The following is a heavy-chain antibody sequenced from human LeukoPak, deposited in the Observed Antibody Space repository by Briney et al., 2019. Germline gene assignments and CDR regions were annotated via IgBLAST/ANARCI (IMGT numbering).Heavy chain of an antibody. J-gene: IGHJ4*02. CDR2: MQYDGSVE. Sequence: GGSLRLSCIASGFSFSNYGTHWVRQAPGKGLEWVTFMQYDGSVEFYADSVKGRFTISRDNAKNSLYLQMNSLRAEDTAVYYCAREPDNYDFWSGYPDYWGQGTLVTVSS. CDR3: AREPDNYDFWSGYPDY. V-gene: IGHV3-30*02. D-gene: IGHD3-3*01. CDR1: GFSFSNYG.